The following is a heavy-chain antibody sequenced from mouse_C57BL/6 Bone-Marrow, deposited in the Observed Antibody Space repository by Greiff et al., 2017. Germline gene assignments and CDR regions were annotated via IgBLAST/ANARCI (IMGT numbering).Heavy chain of an antibody. CDR1: GFSFNTYA. CDR3: ARGWFWFAY. D-gene: IGHD2-3*01. J-gene: IGHJ3*01. V-gene: IGHV10-1*01. Sequence: EVMLVESGGGLVQPKGSLKLSCAASGFSFNTYAMNWVRQAPGKGLEWVARIRSKSNNYATYYADSVKDRFTISRDDSESMLYLQMNNLKTEETAMYYCARGWFWFAYWGQGTLVTVSA. CDR2: IRSKSNNYAT.